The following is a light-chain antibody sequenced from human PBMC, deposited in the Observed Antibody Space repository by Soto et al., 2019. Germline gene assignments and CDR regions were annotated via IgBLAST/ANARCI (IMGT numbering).Light chain of an antibody. CDR3: QKYKSAPWT. V-gene: IGKV1-27*01. J-gene: IGKJ1*01. CDR2: VAS. Sequence: DIQMTQSPSSLSASVGDRVTITCRASQGISNYLAWYQQQPGKVPKLLIYVASTLQSGVPSRFSGSGYGTDFTLTISSLQPEDVETYYCQKYKSAPWTFGQGTKVEIK. CDR1: QGISNY.